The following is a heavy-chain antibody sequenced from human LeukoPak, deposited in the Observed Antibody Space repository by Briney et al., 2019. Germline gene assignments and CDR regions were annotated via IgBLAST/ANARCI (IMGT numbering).Heavy chain of an antibody. D-gene: IGHD2-2*01. J-gene: IGHJ4*02. CDR3: ARGMYCSSTSCYAGIDY. Sequence: PSETLSLTCTVSGGSISSGGYYWSWIRQHPGKGLEWIGYIYYSGSTYYNPSLKSRVTISVDTPKNQFSLKLSSVTAADTAVYYCARGMYCSSTSCYAGIDYWGQGTLVTVSS. CDR1: GGSISSGGYY. CDR2: IYYSGST. V-gene: IGHV4-31*03.